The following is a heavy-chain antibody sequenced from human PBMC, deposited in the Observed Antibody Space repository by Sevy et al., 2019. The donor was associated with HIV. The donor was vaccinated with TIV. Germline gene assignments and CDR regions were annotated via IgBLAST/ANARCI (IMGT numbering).Heavy chain of an antibody. J-gene: IGHJ6*02. CDR1: GGSISSSSYY. CDR2: IYYSGST. CDR3: ARQSWIQLWHNHGMDV. Sequence: SETLSLTCTVSGGSISSSSYYWGWIRQPPGKGLEWIGSIYYSGSTYYNPSLKSRVTISVDTSKNQFSLKLSSVTAADTAVYYCARQSWIQLWHNHGMDVWGQGTTVTVSS. D-gene: IGHD5-18*01. V-gene: IGHV4-39*01.